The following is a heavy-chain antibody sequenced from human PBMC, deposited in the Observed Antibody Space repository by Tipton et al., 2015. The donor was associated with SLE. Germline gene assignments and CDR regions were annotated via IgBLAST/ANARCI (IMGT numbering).Heavy chain of an antibody. V-gene: IGHV4-38-2*02. CDR3: VRDIRYYGMDV. CDR2: IYYNRGN. D-gene: IGHD1-14*01. CDR1: GYSISSGYH. Sequence: TLSLTCSVSGYSISSGYHWGWMRQSPGKGLDWIGSIYYNRGNYYKPSLESRVTIIVDTSKNQFSLRLSSVTAADTAVYYCVRDIRYYGMDVWGQGTTVIVSS. J-gene: IGHJ6*02.